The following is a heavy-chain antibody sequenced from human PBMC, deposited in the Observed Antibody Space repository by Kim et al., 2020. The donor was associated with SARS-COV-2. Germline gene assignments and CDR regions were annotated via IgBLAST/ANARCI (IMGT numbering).Heavy chain of an antibody. CDR3: ARVGRFLEWLLSNHYYYY. V-gene: IGHV4-34*01. CDR2: INHSGST. CDR1: GGSFSGYY. Sequence: SETLSLTCAVYGGSFSGYYWSWIRQPPGKGLEWIGEINHSGSTNYNPSLKSRVTISVDASKNQFSLKLSSATAADTAVYYCARVGRFLEWLLSNHYYYY. J-gene: IGHJ6*03. D-gene: IGHD3-3*01.